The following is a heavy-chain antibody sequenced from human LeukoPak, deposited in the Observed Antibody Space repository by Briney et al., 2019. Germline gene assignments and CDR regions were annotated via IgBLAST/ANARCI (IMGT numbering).Heavy chain of an antibody. CDR2: IKAKAHCCTI. J-gene: IGHJ4*02. D-gene: IGHD1-26*01. CDR1: GFTFINAW. Sequence: KSGGSLRLSCAASGFTFINAWMAWVRQAPGKGLEWVGRIKAKAHCCTIEYAAPVKGRFNISRDDSKNTLYLQMNSLKTEDTAVYYCTTDGVGVEGATYDNWGQGTLVSVSS. CDR3: TTDGVGVEGATYDN. V-gene: IGHV3-15*01.